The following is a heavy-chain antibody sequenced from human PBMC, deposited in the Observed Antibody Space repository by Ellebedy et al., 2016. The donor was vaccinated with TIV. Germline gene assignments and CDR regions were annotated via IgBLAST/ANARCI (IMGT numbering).Heavy chain of an antibody. D-gene: IGHD6-13*01. CDR1: GYTFTSYY. CDR3: ARDPRPAGISATGLIDY. J-gene: IGHJ4*02. V-gene: IGHV1-2*02. Sequence: ASVKVSCKASGYTFTSYYMHWVRQAPGQGLEWMGWINSNSGGTNYAQKFKGRVTMTRDTSISTASMELSRLRSDDTAVYYCARDPRPAGISATGLIDYWGQGTLITVSS. CDR2: INSNSGGT.